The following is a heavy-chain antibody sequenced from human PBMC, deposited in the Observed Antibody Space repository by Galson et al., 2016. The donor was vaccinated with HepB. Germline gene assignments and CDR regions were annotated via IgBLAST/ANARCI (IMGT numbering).Heavy chain of an antibody. V-gene: IGHV3-30*03. CDR1: GFTFNRYA. CDR3: ARVGAVGMGNAFDP. CDR2: ISFDGKSK. J-gene: IGHJ5*02. Sequence: SLRLSCAASGFTFNRYALHWVRQAPGKGLEWVAVISFDGKSKYYGDSVRGRLTISRDNSNNTLYLQMSSLRAEDTAVYYCARVGAVGMGNAFDPWGQGTLVTVSS. D-gene: IGHD6-13*01.